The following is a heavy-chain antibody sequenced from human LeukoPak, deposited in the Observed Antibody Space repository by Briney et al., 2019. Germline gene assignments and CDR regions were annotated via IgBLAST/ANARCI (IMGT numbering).Heavy chain of an antibody. D-gene: IGHD3-22*01. J-gene: IGHJ4*02. V-gene: IGHV3-23*01. CDR3: AKRYYYDSSGYYYPY. Sequence: GASLRLSCAASGFTFSSYAMSWVRQAPGKGLEWVSAISGSGGSTYYADSVKGRFTISRDNSKNTLYLQMSSLRAEDTAVYYCAKRYYYDSSGYYYPYWGQGTLVTVSS. CDR1: GFTFSSYA. CDR2: ISGSGGST.